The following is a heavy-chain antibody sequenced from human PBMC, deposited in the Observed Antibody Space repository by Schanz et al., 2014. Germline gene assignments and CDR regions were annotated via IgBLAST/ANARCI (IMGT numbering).Heavy chain of an antibody. Sequence: VQLVESGGGLVKPGGSLRLSCSASGFTFSSYAMHWVRQAPGKGLEWVSTISASGGSTYYADSVKGRFTVSRDSGQNSLYLQMNSLRAGDTAVYYCARGTDWNLHYWGQGALXTVSS. V-gene: IGHV3-23*04. CDR2: ISASGGST. CDR1: GFTFSSYA. D-gene: IGHD1-1*01. J-gene: IGHJ4*02. CDR3: ARGTDWNLHY.